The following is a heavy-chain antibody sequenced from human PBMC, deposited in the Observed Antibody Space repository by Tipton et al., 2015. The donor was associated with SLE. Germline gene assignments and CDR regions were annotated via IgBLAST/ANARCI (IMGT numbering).Heavy chain of an antibody. V-gene: IGHV4-34*01. Sequence: TLSLTCAVYGGSFSGYYWSWIRQPPGKGLEWIGESNHSGSTNYNPSLKSRVTISVDTSKNQFSLKLSSVTAADTAVYYCARWGRSSGWYGYWGQGTLVTVSS. J-gene: IGHJ4*02. D-gene: IGHD6-19*01. CDR2: SNHSGST. CDR3: ARWGRSSGWYGY. CDR1: GGSFSGYY.